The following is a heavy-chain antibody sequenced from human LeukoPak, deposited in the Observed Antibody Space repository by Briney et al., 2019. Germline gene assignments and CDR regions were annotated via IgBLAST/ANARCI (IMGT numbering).Heavy chain of an antibody. J-gene: IGHJ6*02. D-gene: IGHD5-24*01. CDR2: IIPFFGIA. CDR1: GGTFSSYA. Sequence: ASVKVSCKASGGTFSSYAISWVRQAPGQGLEWMGRIIPFFGIANYAQKFQGRVTITADKSTSTAYMELSSLRSEDTAVYYCARAEGYNEKGDDYYGMDVWGQGTTVTVSS. CDR3: ARAEGYNEKGDDYYGMDV. V-gene: IGHV1-69*04.